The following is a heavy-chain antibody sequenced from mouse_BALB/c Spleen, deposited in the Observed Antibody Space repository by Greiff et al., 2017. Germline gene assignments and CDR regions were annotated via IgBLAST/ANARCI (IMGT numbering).Heavy chain of an antibody. CDR3: AREGRNMGYDYDGGDWFAD. CDR1: GYTFTGYW. D-gene: IGHD2-4*01. V-gene: IGHV1-7*01. Sequence: VQLQESGAELAKPGASVKMSCKASGYTFTGYWMHWVKQRPGQGLEWIGYINPSTGYTEYNQKFKDKATLTADKSSSTAYMQLSSLTSEDSAVYYCAREGRNMGYDYDGGDWFADWGQGTLVTVS. J-gene: IGHJ3*01. CDR2: INPSTGYT.